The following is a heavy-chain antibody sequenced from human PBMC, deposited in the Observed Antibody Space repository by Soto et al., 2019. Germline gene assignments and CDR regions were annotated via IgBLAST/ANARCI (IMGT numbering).Heavy chain of an antibody. CDR3: ARPSNEELPRTRSDFDYGMDV. Sequence: GESLKISCKGSGYSFTSYWIGWVRQMPGKGLEWMGIIYPGDSDTRYSPSFQGQVTTSADKSISTAYLQWSSLKASDTAMYYCARPSNEELPRTRSDFDYGMDVWCQGTTVTVSS. CDR1: GYSFTSYW. CDR2: IYPGDSDT. V-gene: IGHV5-51*01. J-gene: IGHJ6*02. D-gene: IGHD1-1*01.